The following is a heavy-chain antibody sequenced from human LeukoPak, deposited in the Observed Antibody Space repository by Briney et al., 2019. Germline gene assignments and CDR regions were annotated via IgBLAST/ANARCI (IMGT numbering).Heavy chain of an antibody. V-gene: IGHV7-4-1*02. CDR2: INTNTGNP. D-gene: IGHD3-22*01. CDR1: GYTFTSYA. J-gene: IGHJ4*02. Sequence: ASVKVSCKASGYTFTSYAMNWVRQAPGQGLEWMGWINTNTGNPTYAQGFTGRFVFSLHTSVSTAYLQISSLKAEDTAVYDCARELVVVRFDYWGQGTLVTVSS. CDR3: ARELVVVRFDY.